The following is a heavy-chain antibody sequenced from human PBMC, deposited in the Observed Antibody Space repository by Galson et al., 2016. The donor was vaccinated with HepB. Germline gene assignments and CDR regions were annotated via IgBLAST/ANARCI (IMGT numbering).Heavy chain of an antibody. CDR3: TRLVAANGYYGMDV. CDR2: TYDTSKRYN. J-gene: IGHJ6*04. Sequence: CAISGESVSSNSAAWHWIRQSPSSSLEWLGRTYDTSKRYNEYAVSLKSRITINPDTSKKRFSLQLNSVTPEDTAVYYCTRLVAANGYYGMDVGGKGTTSSSPQ. CDR1: GESVSSNSAA. V-gene: IGHV6-1*01. D-gene: IGHD2-15*01.